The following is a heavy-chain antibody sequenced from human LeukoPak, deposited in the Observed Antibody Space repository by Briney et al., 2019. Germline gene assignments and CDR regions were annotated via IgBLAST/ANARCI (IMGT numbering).Heavy chain of an antibody. CDR3: ARGGSSPDVCGWFDP. CDR1: GYTFTGYY. V-gene: IGHV1-2*02. J-gene: IGHJ5*02. CDR2: INPNSGGT. D-gene: IGHD6-6*01. Sequence: ASVKVSCKASGYTFTGYYMHWVRQAPGQGLEWMGWINPNSGGTNYAQKFQGRVTMTRDTSISTAYMELSRLRSDDTAVYYCARGGSSPDVCGWFDPWGQGTLVTVSS.